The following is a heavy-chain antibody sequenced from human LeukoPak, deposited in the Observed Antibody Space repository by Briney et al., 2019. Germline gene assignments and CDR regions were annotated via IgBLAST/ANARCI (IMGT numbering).Heavy chain of an antibody. J-gene: IGHJ3*02. V-gene: IGHV3-21*01. D-gene: IGHD3-22*01. CDR3: ARGVIYDSSGRLDAFDI. Sequence: PGGSLRLSCAASGFTFSAYGMTWVRQAPGKGLEWVSHISDRGDNTYYADPVKGRFTISRDNAKNSLYLQMNSLRAEDTAVYYCARGVIYDSSGRLDAFDIWGQGTMVTVSS. CDR1: GFTFSAYG. CDR2: ISDRGDNT.